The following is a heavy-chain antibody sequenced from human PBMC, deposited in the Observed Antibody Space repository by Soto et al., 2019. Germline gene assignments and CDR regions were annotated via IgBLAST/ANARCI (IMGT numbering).Heavy chain of an antibody. CDR2: ISNDGSQK. CDR3: AKVWQWLVRRNFDAFDI. J-gene: IGHJ3*02. Sequence: QEQPVESGGGVVQPGRSLRLSCTASGFRFRSYGMYWVRQTPAKGLEWVAVISNDGSQKDYADSVKGRFTISRDNSKDTLFLQMNSLRTEDTAVYYCAKVWQWLVRRNFDAFDIWGQGTMVTVSS. D-gene: IGHD6-19*01. CDR1: GFRFRSYG. V-gene: IGHV3-30*18.